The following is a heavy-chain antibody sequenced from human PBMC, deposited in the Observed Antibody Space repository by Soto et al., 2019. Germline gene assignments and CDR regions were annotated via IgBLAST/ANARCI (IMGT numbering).Heavy chain of an antibody. D-gene: IGHD2-15*01. CDR3: ARGSPGVVVVAATFDY. CDR1: GFTFSSYG. CDR2: IWYDGSNK. V-gene: IGHV3-33*01. Sequence: GGSLRLSCAASGFTFSSYGMHWVRQAPGKGLEWVAVIWYDGSNKYYADSVKGRFTISRDNYKNTLYLQMNSLRAEDTAVYYCARGSPGVVVVAATFDYWGQGTLVTVSS. J-gene: IGHJ4*02.